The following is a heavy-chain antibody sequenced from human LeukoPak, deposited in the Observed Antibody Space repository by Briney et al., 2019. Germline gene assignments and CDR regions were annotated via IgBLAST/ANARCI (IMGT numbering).Heavy chain of an antibody. CDR3: AKDWHSVTTFDS. Sequence: GRSLRLSCAASGFTFGSYGMHWVRQAPGRGLEWVAVISFDGRNTYYRHSVKGRFTISRDNSKNTVFLRMNSLGAEDTAIYFCAKDWHSVTTFDSWGQGTLVTVSS. J-gene: IGHJ4*02. D-gene: IGHD4-11*01. CDR1: GFTFGSYG. CDR2: ISFDGRNT. V-gene: IGHV3-30*18.